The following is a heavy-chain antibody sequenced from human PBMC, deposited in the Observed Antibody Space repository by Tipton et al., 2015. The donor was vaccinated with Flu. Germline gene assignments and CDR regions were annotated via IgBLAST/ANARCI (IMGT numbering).Heavy chain of an antibody. CDR1: GFTFSSYW. Sequence: SLRLSCVASGFTFSSYWMNWVRQAPGKGLEWVANIKQDGSEQYYVDSVKGRFTISRDNTKNSLYLQMNSLRVEDTAVYYCARDTPYGLDVWGQGTTVTVSS. J-gene: IGHJ6*02. CDR3: ARDTPYGLDV. V-gene: IGHV3-7*03. CDR2: IKQDGSEQ.